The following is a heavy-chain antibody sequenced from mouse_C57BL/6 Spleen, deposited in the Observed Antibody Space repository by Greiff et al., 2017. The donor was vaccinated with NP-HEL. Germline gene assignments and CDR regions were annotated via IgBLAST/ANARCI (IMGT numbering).Heavy chain of an antibody. J-gene: IGHJ1*03. CDR3: ARITTARYFDV. CDR2: IYPGGGYT. D-gene: IGHD1-2*01. Sequence: QVQLQQSGAELVRPGTSVKMSCKASGYTFTNYWIGWAKQRPGHGLEWIGDIYPGGGYTNYNEKFKGKATLTADKSSSTAYMQFSSLTSEDSAIYYCARITTARYFDVWGTGTTVTVSS. CDR1: GYTFTNYW. V-gene: IGHV1-63*01.